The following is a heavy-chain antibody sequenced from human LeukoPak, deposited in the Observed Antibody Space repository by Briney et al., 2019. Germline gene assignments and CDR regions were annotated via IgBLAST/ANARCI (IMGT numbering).Heavy chain of an antibody. CDR1: AFTFSSYA. J-gene: IGHJ6*03. CDR2: ISYDGSNK. D-gene: IGHD5-12*01. Sequence: GGSLRLSCAASAFTFSSYAMHWVRQAPGKGLEWVAVISYDGSNKYYADSVKGRFTISRDNSKNTLYLQMNSLRAEDTAVYYCARVRDIVATIGDYYYMDVWGKGTTVTVSS. CDR3: ARVRDIVATIGDYYYMDV. V-gene: IGHV3-30*04.